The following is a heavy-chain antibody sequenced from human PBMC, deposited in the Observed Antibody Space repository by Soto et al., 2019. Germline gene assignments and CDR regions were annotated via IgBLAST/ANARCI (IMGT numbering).Heavy chain of an antibody. Sequence: SQTLSLTCAISGDSVSSNSAAWNWFRQSPSRGLEWLGRTHYRSKWYNDYAVSVRSRITINPDTSKNQFSLQLNSVTPEDTAVYYCGRSVRGHGVKFFDYWGQGILVTVSS. CDR2: THYRSKWYN. CDR3: GRSVRGHGVKFFDY. CDR1: GDSVSSNSAA. J-gene: IGHJ4*02. D-gene: IGHD3-10*01. V-gene: IGHV6-1*01.